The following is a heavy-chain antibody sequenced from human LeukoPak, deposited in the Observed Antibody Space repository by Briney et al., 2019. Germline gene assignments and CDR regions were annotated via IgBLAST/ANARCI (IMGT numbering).Heavy chain of an antibody. Sequence: GGSLRLSCAASGFTFSDYWMHWVRQAPGKGLVWVSRINTDGNYVSYVDSVKGRFTISRDNAKNTLYLEMNSLKDEDAAVYYCVRVWHSGSQFDSWGLGTLVTVSS. V-gene: IGHV3-74*01. CDR3: VRVWHSGSQFDS. CDR2: INTDGNYV. J-gene: IGHJ4*02. CDR1: GFTFSDYW. D-gene: IGHD1-26*01.